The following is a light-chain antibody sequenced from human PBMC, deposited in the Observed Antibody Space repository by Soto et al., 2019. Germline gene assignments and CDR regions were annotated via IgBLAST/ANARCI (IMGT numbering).Light chain of an antibody. Sequence: EFVLTQSPCTLSLSPGERATLSCRASQTVRNNYLAWYQQKPGQAPRLLIYDASYRATGIPARSSGSGSGTDFTLTISSLEPEDFAVYYCQQRSNWPPITFGQGTRLEIK. J-gene: IGKJ5*01. CDR1: QTVRNNY. CDR2: DAS. CDR3: QQRSNWPPIT. V-gene: IGKV3-11*01.